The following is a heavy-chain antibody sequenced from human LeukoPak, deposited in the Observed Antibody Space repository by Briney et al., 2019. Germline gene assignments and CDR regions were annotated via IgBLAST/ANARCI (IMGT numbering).Heavy chain of an antibody. CDR3: ARQARHSSSWYWVDY. CDR2: IYYSGST. V-gene: IGHV4-59*08. J-gene: IGHJ4*02. Sequence: SETLSLTCTVSGGSISSYYWSWIRQPPGKGLEWIGYIYYSGSTNYNPSLKSRVTISVETSKNQFSLQLSSVTAADTAVYYCARQARHSSSWYWVDYWGQGTLVTVSS. D-gene: IGHD6-13*01. CDR1: GGSISSYY.